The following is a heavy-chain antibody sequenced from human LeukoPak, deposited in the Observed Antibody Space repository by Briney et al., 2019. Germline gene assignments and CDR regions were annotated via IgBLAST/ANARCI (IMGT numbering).Heavy chain of an antibody. CDR1: GGTFSSYA. J-gene: IGHJ4*02. CDR3: ARVGAVAGTELGY. Sequence: SVKVSCKASGGTFSSYAISWVRQAPGQGLEWMGGIIPIFGTANYAQKFQGRVTMTRDTSTSTVYMELSSLRSEDTAVYYCARVGAVAGTELGYWGQGTLVTVSS. D-gene: IGHD6-19*01. CDR2: IIPIFGTA. V-gene: IGHV1-69*05.